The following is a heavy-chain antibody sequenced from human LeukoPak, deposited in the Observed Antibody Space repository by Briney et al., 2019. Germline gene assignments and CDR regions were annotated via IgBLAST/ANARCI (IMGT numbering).Heavy chain of an antibody. CDR3: AKGYSGSYFDY. CDR1: GFTFSNYA. D-gene: IGHD1-26*01. V-gene: IGHV3-23*01. Sequence: GGSLRLSCAASGFTFSNYAMSWVRQAPGKGLEWASTISGSGGSTYYADSVKGRFTISRDNSKNTLYLQMNSLRAEDTAVYYCAKGYSGSYFDYWGQGTLVTVSS. J-gene: IGHJ4*02. CDR2: ISGSGGST.